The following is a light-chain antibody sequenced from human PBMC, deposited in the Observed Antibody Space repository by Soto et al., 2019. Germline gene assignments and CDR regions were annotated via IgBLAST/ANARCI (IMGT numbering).Light chain of an antibody. Sequence: QSALTQPPSASGSPGQSVTISCTGTSSDVGLYNYVSWYQQYPGKAPKLIIYEVNKRPSGVPDRFSGSKSGNTASLTVSGLQAEDEGDSYCSSYAGSNNLRVFGGGTKLTVL. J-gene: IGLJ3*02. CDR3: SSYAGSNNLRV. CDR2: EVN. V-gene: IGLV2-8*01. CDR1: SSDVGLYNY.